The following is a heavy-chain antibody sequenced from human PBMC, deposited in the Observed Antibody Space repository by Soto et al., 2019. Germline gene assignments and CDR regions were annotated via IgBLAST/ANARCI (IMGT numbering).Heavy chain of an antibody. CDR2: ISYDGSNK. V-gene: IGHV3-30-3*01. CDR3: ARDRLMWSFDY. CDR1: GFTFSSYA. J-gene: IGHJ4*02. D-gene: IGHD2-21*01. Sequence: QVQLVESGGGVVQPGRSLRLSCAASGFTFSSYAMHWVRQAPGKGLEWVAVISYDGSNKYYADSVKGRFTISRDNSKNTLYLQMNSLRAEDTAVYYCARDRLMWSFDYWGQGTLVTVSS.